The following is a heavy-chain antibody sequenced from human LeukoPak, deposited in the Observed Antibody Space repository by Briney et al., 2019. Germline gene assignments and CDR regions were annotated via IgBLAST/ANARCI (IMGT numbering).Heavy chain of an antibody. D-gene: IGHD3-10*01. Sequence: SETLSLTCTVSGGSISSYYWSWIRQPPGKGLEWIGYIYYSGSTNYKSSLKSRVTISVDTSKNQFSLKLSSVTAADTAVYYCASSPQFGGKFDYWGQGTLVTVSS. CDR2: IYYSGST. CDR3: ASSPQFGGKFDY. CDR1: GGSISSYY. V-gene: IGHV4-59*01. J-gene: IGHJ4*02.